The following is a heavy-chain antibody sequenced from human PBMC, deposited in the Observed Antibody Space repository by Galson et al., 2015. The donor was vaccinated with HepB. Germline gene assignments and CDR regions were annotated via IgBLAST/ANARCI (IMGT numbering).Heavy chain of an antibody. J-gene: IGHJ4*02. V-gene: IGHV3-64D*06. CDR2: ISSNGGST. CDR3: VKNVGGMRSSAEDYYFDY. D-gene: IGHD2-2*01. CDR1: GFTFSSYA. Sequence: SLRLSCAASGFTFSSYAMHWVRQAPGKGLEYVSAISSNGGSTYYADSVKGRFTISRDNSKNTLYLQMSSLRAEDTAVYYCVKNVGGMRSSAEDYYFDYWGQGTLVTVSS.